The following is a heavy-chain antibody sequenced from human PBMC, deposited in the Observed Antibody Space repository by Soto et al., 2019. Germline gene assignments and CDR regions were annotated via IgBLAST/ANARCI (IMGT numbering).Heavy chain of an antibody. J-gene: IGHJ6*03. CDR1: GFTFSGSA. V-gene: IGHV3-73*01. D-gene: IGHD4-17*01. Sequence: LRLSCAASGFTFSGSAMHWVRQASGKGLEWVGRIRSKANSYATAYAASVKGRFTISRDDSKNTAYLQMNSLKTEDTAVYYCTRHLATVTTHYYSYMDAWGKGTTVTVSS. CDR2: IRSKANSYAT. CDR3: TRHLATVTTHYYSYMDA.